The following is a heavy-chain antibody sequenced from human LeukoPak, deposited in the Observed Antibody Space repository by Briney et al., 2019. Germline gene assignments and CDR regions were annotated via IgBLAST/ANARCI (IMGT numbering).Heavy chain of an antibody. Sequence: ASVKVSCKASGYTFIDYWIHWVRQAPGQGLEWMGRIDLKTGDITSAQKFQGRVTMTRDTSISTTYMDLSGLGTDDAAVYYCARDSPHQRFDYWGQGTLVTVSS. J-gene: IGHJ4*02. CDR1: GYTFIDYW. V-gene: IGHV1-2*02. CDR2: IDLKTGDI. CDR3: ARDSPHQRFDY.